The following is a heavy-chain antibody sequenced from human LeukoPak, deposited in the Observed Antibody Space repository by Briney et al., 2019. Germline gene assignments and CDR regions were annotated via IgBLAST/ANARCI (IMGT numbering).Heavy chain of an antibody. CDR2: IKSKTDGGTT. D-gene: IGHD6-13*01. J-gene: IGHJ4*02. V-gene: IGHV3-15*01. CDR3: PTIRGYSSSWPFDY. Sequence: GGSLRLSCAASGFTFSNAWMSWVRQAPGKGLEWVGRIKSKTDGGTTDYAAPVKGRFTISRDDSRSTLYLQMNSLKTEDTAVYYCPTIRGYSSSWPFDYWGQGILVTVSS. CDR1: GFTFSNAW.